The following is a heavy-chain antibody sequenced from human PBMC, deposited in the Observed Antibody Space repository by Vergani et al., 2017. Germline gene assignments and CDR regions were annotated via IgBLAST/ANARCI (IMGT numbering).Heavy chain of an antibody. D-gene: IGHD1-1*01. Sequence: QVQLQESGPGLVKPSQTLSLTCTVSGGSISSSSYYWGWIRQPPGKGLEWIGSIYYSGSTYYNPSLKSRVTISVDTSKNQFSLKLSSVTAADTAVYYCARRYLGPNWFDPWGQGTLVTVSS. CDR1: GGSISSSSYY. J-gene: IGHJ5*02. CDR3: ARRYLGPNWFDP. V-gene: IGHV4-39*01. CDR2: IYYSGST.